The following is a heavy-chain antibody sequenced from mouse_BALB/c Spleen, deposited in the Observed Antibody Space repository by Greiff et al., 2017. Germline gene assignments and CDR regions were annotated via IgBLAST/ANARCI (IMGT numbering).Heavy chain of an antibody. D-gene: IGHD4-1*01. V-gene: IGHV2-6-2*01. Sequence: VQLQQSGPDLVAPSQSLSITCTVSGFSLTSYGVHWVRQPPGKRLEWLVVIWSDGSTTYNSALKSRLSISKDNSKSQVFLKMNSLQTDDTAMYYCARHGRSYAMDYWGQGTSVTVSS. J-gene: IGHJ4*01. CDR3: ARHGRSYAMDY. CDR2: IWSDGST. CDR1: GFSLTSYG.